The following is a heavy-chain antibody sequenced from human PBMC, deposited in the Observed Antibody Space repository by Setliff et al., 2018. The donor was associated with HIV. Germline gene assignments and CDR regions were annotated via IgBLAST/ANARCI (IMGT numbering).Heavy chain of an antibody. CDR3: ARGVGSSWFEN. J-gene: IGHJ5*02. CDR1: GYTFTANT. D-gene: IGHD6-13*01. Sequence: ASLKVSCKASGYTFTANTIHWVRQAPGQRLEWMGCISAGKGEATYSQESQGRVTFTRDTSATTAYMELSSLISEDTAVYYCARGVGSSWFENWGQGTLVTVSS. V-gene: IGHV1-3*03. CDR2: ISAGKGEA.